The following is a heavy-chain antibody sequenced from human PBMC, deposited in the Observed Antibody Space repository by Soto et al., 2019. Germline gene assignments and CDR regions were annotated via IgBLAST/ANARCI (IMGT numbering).Heavy chain of an antibody. J-gene: IGHJ5*02. D-gene: IGHD1-7*01. CDR2: FYFSGST. Sequence: SETLSLTCTVSGGSISSGDYYWSWIRQPPGKGLEWIGYFYFSGSTNYNPSLKSRVTISVDTSKNQFSLNLSSVTAADTAVYYCARGGTRFDPWGQGTLVTVSS. V-gene: IGHV4-61*08. CDR3: ARGGTRFDP. CDR1: GGSISSGDYY.